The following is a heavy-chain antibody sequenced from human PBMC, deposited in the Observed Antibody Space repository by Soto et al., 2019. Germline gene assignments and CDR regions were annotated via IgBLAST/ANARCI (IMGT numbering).Heavy chain of an antibody. J-gene: IGHJ4*02. CDR3: AREGGNKYGLAY. Sequence: GGSLRLSCAASGFTFRSYWIHWVRQAPGKGLVWVSHINSDGSSTSYADSVKGRFTISRDNAKNTLYLQMNSLRAGDTAVYYCAREGGNKYGLAYWGQGTLVIVHS. V-gene: IGHV3-74*01. CDR1: GFTFRSYW. CDR2: INSDGSST. D-gene: IGHD5-18*01.